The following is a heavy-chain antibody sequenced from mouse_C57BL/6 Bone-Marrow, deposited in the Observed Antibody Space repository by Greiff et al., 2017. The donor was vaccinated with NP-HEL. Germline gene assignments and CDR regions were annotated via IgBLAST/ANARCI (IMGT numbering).Heavy chain of an antibody. J-gene: IGHJ3*01. Sequence: VQLKQPGAELVKPGASVKLSCKASGYTFTTYWMQWVKQRPGQGLEWIGEIDPSDSYTNYNQKFKGKATLTVDTSSSTAYMQLSSLTSEESAVYYCARKAYYGRSYEFAYWGQGTLVTVSA. CDR1: GYTFTTYW. V-gene: IGHV1-50*01. CDR3: ARKAYYGRSYEFAY. CDR2: IDPSDSYT. D-gene: IGHD1-1*01.